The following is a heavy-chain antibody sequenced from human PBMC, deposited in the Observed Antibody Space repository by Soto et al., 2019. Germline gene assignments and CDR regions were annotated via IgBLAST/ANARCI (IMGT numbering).Heavy chain of an antibody. J-gene: IGHJ4*02. CDR1: GGSINRYG. CDR3: ARVIGSFAYGKGY. V-gene: IGHV4-4*07. CDR2: VYSSGTT. D-gene: IGHD3-10*01. Sequence: SETLSLTCSVSGGSINRYGWSWIRQPAGKGLEWIGRVYSSGTTDYNPSLNSRATMSVETSKNQFSLKLSSVTAADTAVYYCARVIGSFAYGKGYWCQGIQVTVSS.